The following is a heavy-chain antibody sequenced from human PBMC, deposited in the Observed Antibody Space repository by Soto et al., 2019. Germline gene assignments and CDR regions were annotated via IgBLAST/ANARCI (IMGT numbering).Heavy chain of an antibody. D-gene: IGHD3-3*01. Sequence: PSETLSLTCTVSGGSISSYYWSWIRQPPGKGLEWIGYIYYSGSTNYNPSLKSRVTISVDTSKNQFSLKLSSVTAADTAVYYCARTIFGVVIVGPFDPWGQGTLVTVSS. CDR1: GGSISSYY. CDR3: ARTIFGVVIVGPFDP. CDR2: IYYSGST. V-gene: IGHV4-59*01. J-gene: IGHJ5*02.